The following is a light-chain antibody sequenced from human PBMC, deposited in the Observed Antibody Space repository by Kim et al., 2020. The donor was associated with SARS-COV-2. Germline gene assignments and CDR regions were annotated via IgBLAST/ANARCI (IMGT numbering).Light chain of an antibody. CDR2: NDN. Sequence: QSVLTQPPSASKTPGQMVTISCSGSRSNVGANSVTWYQQLPGTAPKLLIYNDNQRPSGVPDRFSGSKSGTSASLAISGLQSDDEADYYCAAWDDSLGGLWVFGGGTQLTVL. V-gene: IGLV1-44*01. CDR1: RSNVGANS. CDR3: AAWDDSLGGLWV. J-gene: IGLJ3*02.